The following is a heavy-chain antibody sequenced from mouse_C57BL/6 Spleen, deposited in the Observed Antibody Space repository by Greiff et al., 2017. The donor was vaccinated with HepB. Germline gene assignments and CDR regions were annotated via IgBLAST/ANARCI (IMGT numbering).Heavy chain of an antibody. D-gene: IGHD2-5*01. CDR2: IHPNSGST. CDR3: ARSYYSNYGGFSMDY. CDR1: GYTFTSYW. J-gene: IGHJ4*01. V-gene: IGHV1-64*01. Sequence: QVQLQQPGAELVKPGASVKLSCKASGYTFTSYWMHWVKQRPGQGLEWIGMIHPNSGSTNYNEKFKSKATLTVDKSSSTAYMQLSSLTSEDSAVYYCARSYYSNYGGFSMDYWGQGTSVTVSS.